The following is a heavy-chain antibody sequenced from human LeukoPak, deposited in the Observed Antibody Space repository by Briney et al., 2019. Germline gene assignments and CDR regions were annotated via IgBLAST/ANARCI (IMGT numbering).Heavy chain of an antibody. Sequence: ASVKVSCKASGVTFDSSDISWVRQAPGQGLEWMGGIIPIFCSAIYAQKFQGRVTITADTSTSTAYMELSRLRSDDTAVYYCARGRSSSGWYYFDYWGQGTLVTVSS. D-gene: IGHD6-19*01. J-gene: IGHJ4*02. V-gene: IGHV1-69*06. CDR2: IIPIFCSA. CDR1: GVTFDSSD. CDR3: ARGRSSSGWYYFDY.